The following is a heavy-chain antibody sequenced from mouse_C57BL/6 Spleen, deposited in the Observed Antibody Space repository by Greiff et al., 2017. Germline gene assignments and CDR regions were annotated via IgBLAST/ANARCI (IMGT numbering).Heavy chain of an antibody. V-gene: IGHV5-4*01. CDR3: ARDPGSGGYFDV. J-gene: IGHJ1*03. CDR2: ISDGGSYT. CDR1: GFTFSSYA. Sequence: EVHLVESGGGLVKPGGSLKLSCAASGFTFSSYAMSWVRQTPEKRLEWVATISDGGSYTYYPDNVKGRFTISRDNAKNNLYLQMSHLKSEDTAMYYCARDPGSGGYFDVWGTGTTVTVSS.